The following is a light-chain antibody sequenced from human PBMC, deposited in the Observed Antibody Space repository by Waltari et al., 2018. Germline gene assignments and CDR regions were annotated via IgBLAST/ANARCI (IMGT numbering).Light chain of an antibody. J-gene: IGKJ2*03. CDR2: RTS. Sequence: DIQMTQSPSSLSASVGDTVTITCQASQGIGNNLNWYQQKRGKAPKLLIYRTSGLQDGSASRCRGSGSGTEFSLTISSLQPEDFATYLCQQGDSYPYSFGQGTKVEI. V-gene: IGKV1-39*01. CDR1: QGIGNN. CDR3: QQGDSYPYS.